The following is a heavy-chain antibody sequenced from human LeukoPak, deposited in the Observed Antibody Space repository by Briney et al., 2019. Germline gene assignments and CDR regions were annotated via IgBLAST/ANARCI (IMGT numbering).Heavy chain of an antibody. V-gene: IGHV1-2*06. CDR2: INPNSGGT. D-gene: IGHD5-24*01. CDR1: GYTFTGYY. J-gene: IGHJ4*02. CDR3: ARGRRDGCAHQSEFDY. Sequence: ASVKVSCKASGYTFTGYYMHWVRQAPGQGLEWMGRINPNSGGTNYAQKFQGRVTMTRDTSISTAYMELSRLRSDDTAVYYCARGRRDGCAHQSEFDYWGQGTLVTVSS.